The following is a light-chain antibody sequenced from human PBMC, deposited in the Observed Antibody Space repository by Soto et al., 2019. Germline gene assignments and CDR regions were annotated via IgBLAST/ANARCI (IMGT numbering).Light chain of an antibody. Sequence: DIQMTQSPSTLPASVGDRVTITCRASQSISSWLAWYQQKPGKAPKLLIYDASSLESGVPSRFSGSGSGTEFTLTISSLQPDDFATYYGQQYNSYLYTFGQGNKLEIK. V-gene: IGKV1-5*01. CDR1: QSISSW. CDR2: DAS. J-gene: IGKJ2*01. CDR3: QQYNSYLYT.